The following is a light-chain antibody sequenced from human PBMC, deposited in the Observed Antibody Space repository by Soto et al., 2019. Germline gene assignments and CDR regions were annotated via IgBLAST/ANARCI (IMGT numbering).Light chain of an antibody. Sequence: IVWTHSPASLSLAPGERATLSCRASQSVSSYLAWYKQKPGQAPRLLIYDASNRATGIPARFSGSGSGTDFTLTISSLEPEDFAVYYCQQRSNAPWTFGQGTKVDIK. CDR1: QSVSSY. CDR3: QQRSNAPWT. V-gene: IGKV3-11*01. J-gene: IGKJ1*01. CDR2: DAS.